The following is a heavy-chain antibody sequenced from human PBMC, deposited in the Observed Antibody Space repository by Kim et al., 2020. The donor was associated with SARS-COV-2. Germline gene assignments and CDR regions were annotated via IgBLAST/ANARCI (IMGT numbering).Heavy chain of an antibody. J-gene: IGHJ6*02. Sequence: GGSLRLSCAASGFTFSSYSMNWVRQAPGKGLEWVSSISSSSSYIYYADSVKGRFTISRDNAKNSLYLQMNSLRAEDTAVYYCAVGYCSSTSCYSYYYYGMDVWGQGTTVTVSS. CDR3: AVGYCSSTSCYSYYYYGMDV. V-gene: IGHV3-21*01. D-gene: IGHD2-2*02. CDR2: ISSSSSYI. CDR1: GFTFSSYS.